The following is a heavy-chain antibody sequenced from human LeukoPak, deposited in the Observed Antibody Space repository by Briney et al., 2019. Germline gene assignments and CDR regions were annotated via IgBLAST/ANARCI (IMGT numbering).Heavy chain of an antibody. D-gene: IGHD3-3*01. J-gene: IGHJ4*02. Sequence: ASVKVSCKASGYTFTSYGISGVRQAPGQGLEWMGWISAYNGNTNYAQKLQGRVTMTTDTSTSTAYMELRSLRSDDTAVYYCARSYYDFWSEDPIKEYYFDYWGQGTLVSVSS. CDR2: ISAYNGNT. CDR3: ARSYYDFWSEDPIKEYYFDY. V-gene: IGHV1-18*01. CDR1: GYTFTSYG.